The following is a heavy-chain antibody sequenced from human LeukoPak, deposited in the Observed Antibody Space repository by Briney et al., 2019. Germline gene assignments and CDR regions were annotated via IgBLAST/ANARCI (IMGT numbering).Heavy chain of an antibody. CDR1: GGSMSDHY. D-gene: IGHD3-10*01. J-gene: IGHJ6*03. CDR2: IYATGST. CDR3: ARHLRRHYPDSGSSQYFHYIDV. V-gene: IGHV4-4*09. Sequence: SETLSLTCAVSGGSMSDHYWSWIRQPPGMTLEWIGYIYATGSTNYNPSLKSRVTISVDTSKNHFSPRLRSVTAADTAIYYCARHLRRHYPDSGSSQYFHYIDVWGKGTTVTVSS.